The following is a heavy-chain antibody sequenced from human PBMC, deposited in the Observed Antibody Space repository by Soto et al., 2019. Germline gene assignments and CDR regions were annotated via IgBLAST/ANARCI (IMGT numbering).Heavy chain of an antibody. Sequence: QVQLVQSGAEVKKPGSSVKVSCKASGDTDTNYVISWVRQAPGQGLEWMGGIFPKFGTTYSAQKLQDRLTITADESTSTVYMQLSSLRLYDTAVYYCEAEMTFGKLSVVWGQGTKVTVSS. V-gene: IGHV1-69*01. CDR2: IFPKFGTT. CDR1: GDTDTNYV. D-gene: IGHD3-16*02. J-gene: IGHJ6*02. CDR3: EAEMTFGKLSVV.